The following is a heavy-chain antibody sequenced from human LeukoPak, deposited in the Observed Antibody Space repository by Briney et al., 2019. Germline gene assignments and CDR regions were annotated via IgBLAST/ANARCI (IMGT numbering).Heavy chain of an antibody. CDR1: GGSFNSDDYY. D-gene: IGHD3-10*01. J-gene: IGHJ4*02. Sequence: SETLSLTCGVSGGSFNSDDYYWNWIRQPPGRGLEWIGYIYYGGNTNYNPSLRSRVTISMDTSKNLFSLKVNSVTAADTAVYFCASGPRNYYYSGSYHYWGQGTLVTVSS. CDR3: ASGPRNYYYSGSYHY. V-gene: IGHV4-61*08. CDR2: IYYGGNT.